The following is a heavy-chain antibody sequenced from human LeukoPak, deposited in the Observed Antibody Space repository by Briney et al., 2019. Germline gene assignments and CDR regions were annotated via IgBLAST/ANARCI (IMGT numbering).Heavy chain of an antibody. V-gene: IGHV1-2*02. CDR3: ARADRLDGGTYLIGP. Sequence: ASVKVSCKTSGYSFTDYYMHWVRQAPGQGLEWMGWINPNSGGTSSAQKFQGRVTMTRDTSITTVYMEVSWLTSDDTAIYYCARADRLDGGTYLIGPWGQGTLVTVSS. J-gene: IGHJ5*02. CDR1: GYSFTDYY. D-gene: IGHD2-21*01. CDR2: INPNSGGT.